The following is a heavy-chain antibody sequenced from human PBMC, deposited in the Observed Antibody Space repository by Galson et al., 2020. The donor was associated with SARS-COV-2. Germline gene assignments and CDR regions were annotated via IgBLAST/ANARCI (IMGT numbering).Heavy chain of an antibody. J-gene: IGHJ4*02. V-gene: IGHV4-59*11. D-gene: IGHD6-19*01. Sequence: SETLSLTCTASGGSISSHYRNWIRQSPGKGLEWIGCIYNSGNTDYNPSLKSRVTISIDTSKNQFSLKVSPVTAADTAVYYCSGAAVAGPFDYWGQGTLVTVSS. CDR1: GGSISSHY. CDR3: SGAAVAGPFDY. CDR2: IYNSGNT.